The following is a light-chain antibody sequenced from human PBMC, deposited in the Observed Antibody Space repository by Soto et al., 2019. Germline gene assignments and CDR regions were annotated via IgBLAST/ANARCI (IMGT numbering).Light chain of an antibody. CDR1: QSLSSS. CDR3: QQYHNWPWT. V-gene: IGKV3D-15*01. J-gene: IGKJ1*01. CDR2: GAS. Sequence: EIVLTQSPGTLSLSPGERAILSCRASQSLSSSFLAWYQQKPGQAPRLLIYGASNRATGIPDRFSGSGSGTEFTLTISSLLSEDFAAYYCQQYHNWPWTFGQGTKVDIK.